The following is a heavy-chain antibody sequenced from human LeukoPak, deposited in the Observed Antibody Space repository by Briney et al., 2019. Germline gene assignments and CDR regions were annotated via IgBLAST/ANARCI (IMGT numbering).Heavy chain of an antibody. V-gene: IGHV3-30-3*01. CDR2: ISYDGSNK. CDR1: GFTFSNYA. CDR3: AKDTYDSSGYYDTPVDY. Sequence: GGSLRLSCAASGFTFSNYAIHWVRQAPGKGLEWVAVISYDGSNKYYTDSVKGRFTISRDNSKNTLYLQMNSLRAEDTAVYYCAKDTYDSSGYYDTPVDYWGQGTLVTVSS. J-gene: IGHJ4*02. D-gene: IGHD3-22*01.